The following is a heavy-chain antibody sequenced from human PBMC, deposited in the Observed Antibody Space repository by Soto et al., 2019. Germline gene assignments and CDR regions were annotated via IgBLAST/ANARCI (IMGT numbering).Heavy chain of an antibody. V-gene: IGHV4-31*03. CDR2: IYYSGST. Sequence: SETLSLTCTVSGGSISSGGYYWSWIRQHPGKGLEWIGYIYYSGSTYYNPSLKSRVTISVDTSKNQFSLKLSSVTAADTAVYYCARVPDYDILKGPHLSLDYWGQGTLVTVSS. J-gene: IGHJ4*02. CDR1: GGSISSGGYY. CDR3: ARVPDYDILKGPHLSLDY. D-gene: IGHD3-9*01.